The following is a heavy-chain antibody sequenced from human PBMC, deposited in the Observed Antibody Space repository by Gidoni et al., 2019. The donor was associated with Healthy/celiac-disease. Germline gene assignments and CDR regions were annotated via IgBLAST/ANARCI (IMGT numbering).Heavy chain of an antibody. Sequence: QLHPSGAGLLKPSSSLSFTCTVYVWSFSCYSWSWIRLPPEKGLDWIGEINHRGSTKYNPSRKRRDTISVDTSKYQLSQKLSCVTAADTAMDNCARGFIAVASRDGHYDAIDIWGQGTMVTVSS. CDR2: INHRGST. CDR1: VWSFSCYS. CDR3: ARGFIAVASRDGHYDAIDI. J-gene: IGHJ3*02. D-gene: IGHD6-19*01. V-gene: IGHV4-34*01.